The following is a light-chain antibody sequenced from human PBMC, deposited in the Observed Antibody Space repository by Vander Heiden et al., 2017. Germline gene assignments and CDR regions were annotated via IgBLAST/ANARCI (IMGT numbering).Light chain of an antibody. J-gene: IGKJ3*01. CDR2: DAY. CDR1: QGSSNY. CDR3: QKDNSAPFT. Sequence: DIQMTQSPSSLSASVGDRVTITCRASQGSSNYLAWYQQKPGKVPKLLIYDAYNLKSGVPSRFSGSSLQPEDVATYYCQKDNSAPFTFGHGTKVDIK. V-gene: IGKV1-27*01.